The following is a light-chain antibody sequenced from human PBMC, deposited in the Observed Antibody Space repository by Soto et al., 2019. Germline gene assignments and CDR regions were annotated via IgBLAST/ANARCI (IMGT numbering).Light chain of an antibody. Sequence: IVMTQSPGTLSVSPVERARLGFMASQSVSTNLAWYQQKPGQAPRLLIYGAPTRAAGVPARFSGSGSGTEFTLTINSLQAEDSAIYYCQQYNNWPYTFGQGTKVDIK. CDR2: GAP. CDR3: QQYNNWPYT. V-gene: IGKV3D-15*01. J-gene: IGKJ2*01. CDR1: QSVSTN.